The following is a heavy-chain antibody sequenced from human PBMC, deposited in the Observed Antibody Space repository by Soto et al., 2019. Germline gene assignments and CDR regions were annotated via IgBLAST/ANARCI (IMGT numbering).Heavy chain of an antibody. Sequence: SETLSLTCTVSGGSFSSYYWSWIRQPPGKGLEWIGYIYYDGYTDYNPSLKSRVTISIDRSKNHFSLNLNSVTAADTAVYYCARGSTSRWDYWGQGTLVTV. V-gene: IGHV4-59*01. CDR3: ARGSTSRWDY. CDR2: IYYDGYT. J-gene: IGHJ4*02. CDR1: GGSFSSYY. D-gene: IGHD2-15*01.